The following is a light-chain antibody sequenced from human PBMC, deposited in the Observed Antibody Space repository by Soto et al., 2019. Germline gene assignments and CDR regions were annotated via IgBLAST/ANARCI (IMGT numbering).Light chain of an antibody. Sequence: ILMTQSPATRSVSRGERATLSCRAGQSIDDELAWYQQRPGQAPRLLIYATSTRVAGIPARFSGSGSGTEFTLTISALQSEDFGIYYCQQYKSWRTFGQGTKVDIK. CDR3: QQYKSWRT. V-gene: IGKV3-15*01. CDR1: QSIDDE. CDR2: ATS. J-gene: IGKJ1*01.